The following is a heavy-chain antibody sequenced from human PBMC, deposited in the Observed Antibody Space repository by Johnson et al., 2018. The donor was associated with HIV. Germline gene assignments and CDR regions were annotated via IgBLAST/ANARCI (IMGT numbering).Heavy chain of an antibody. J-gene: IGHJ3*02. D-gene: IGHD3-22*01. V-gene: IGHV3-30*02. CDR2: IRFDGSNK. CDR3: AKTLGYDSSGYHDGFDI. Sequence: QVQLVESGGGVVQPGGSLRLSCAASGFTFNSYAMHWVRQAPGKGLEWVAFIRFDGSNKYYADSVKGRLIMSRDNSKNPLYVEMDSLRAEDTAVYYCAKTLGYDSSGYHDGFDIWGQGTLVTVSS. CDR1: GFTFNSYA.